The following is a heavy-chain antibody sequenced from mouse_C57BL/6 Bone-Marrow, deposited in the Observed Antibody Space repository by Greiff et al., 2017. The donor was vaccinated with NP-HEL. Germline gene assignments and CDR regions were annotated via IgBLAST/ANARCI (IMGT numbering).Heavy chain of an antibody. CDR1: GYTFTDYY. CDR2: INPYNGGT. V-gene: IGHV1-19*01. J-gene: IGHJ2*01. Sequence: EVQLQQSGPVLVKPGASVKMSCKASGYTFTDYYMNWVKQSHGKSLEWIGVINPYNGGTSYNQKFKGKATLTVDKSSSTAYMELNSLTSEDSAVYYCARMRPIYYYFDYWGQGTTLTVSS. D-gene: IGHD1-1*01. CDR3: ARMRPIYYYFDY.